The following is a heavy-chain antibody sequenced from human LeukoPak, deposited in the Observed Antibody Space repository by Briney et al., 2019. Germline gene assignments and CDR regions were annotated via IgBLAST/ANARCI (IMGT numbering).Heavy chain of an antibody. CDR3: ARVNRWDYGDYVDY. D-gene: IGHD4-17*01. CDR2: IIPILGIA. Sequence: SVKVSCKASGGTFSSYAISWVRQAPGQGLEWMGRIIPILGIANYAQKFQGRVTITADKSTSTAYMELSSLRSEDTAVHYCARVNRWDYGDYVDYWGQGTLVTVSS. V-gene: IGHV1-69*04. J-gene: IGHJ4*02. CDR1: GGTFSSYA.